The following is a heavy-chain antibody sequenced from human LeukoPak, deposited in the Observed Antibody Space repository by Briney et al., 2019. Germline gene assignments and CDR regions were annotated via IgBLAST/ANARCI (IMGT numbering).Heavy chain of an antibody. CDR2: ISAYAGRT. CDR1: GYTFTAYA. V-gene: IGHV1-18*01. CDR3: ARDECGRIGVGVY. Sequence: ASVNVSCKGSGYTFTAYAIIWVRPAPGQGLGCGELISAYAGRTEYAQKFHGRVIMTTDSATSTAYMELRSLRSDDAGVYYCARDECGRIGVGVYWGQGTPVTVSA. D-gene: IGHD1-26*01. J-gene: IGHJ4*02.